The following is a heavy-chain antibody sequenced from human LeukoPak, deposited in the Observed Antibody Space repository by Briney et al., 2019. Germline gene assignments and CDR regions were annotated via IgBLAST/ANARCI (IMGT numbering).Heavy chain of an antibody. V-gene: IGHV4-30-2*01. CDR1: GGSINSGDYS. CDR2: IYHSGST. Sequence: SETLSLTCAVSGGSINSGDYSWSWIRQPPGKGLEWIGYIYHSGSTYYNPSLKSRVTISIDRSKNQFSLKLNSVTATDTAVYYCARHYGPWGQGTLVTVSS. J-gene: IGHJ4*02. D-gene: IGHD3-16*01. CDR3: ARHYGP.